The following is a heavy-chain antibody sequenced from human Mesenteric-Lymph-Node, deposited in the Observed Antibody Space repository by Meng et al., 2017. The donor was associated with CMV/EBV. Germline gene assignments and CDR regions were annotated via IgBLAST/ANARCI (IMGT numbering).Heavy chain of an antibody. D-gene: IGHD2-2*01. V-gene: IGHV1-18*01. CDR1: YTFTSNG. Sequence: YTFTSNGISWVRQAPGQGLEWMGWISAYNGNTNYAQKLQGRVTMTTDTSTTTAYMELRSLRSDDTAVYYCARDSPRFVVVPAANDYWGQGTLVTVSS. J-gene: IGHJ4*02. CDR3: ARDSPRFVVVPAANDY. CDR2: ISAYNGNT.